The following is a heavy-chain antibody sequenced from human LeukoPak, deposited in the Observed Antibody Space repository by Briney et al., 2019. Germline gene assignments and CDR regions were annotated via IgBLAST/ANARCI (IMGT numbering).Heavy chain of an antibody. CDR2: ISSSSSTI. D-gene: IGHD6-13*01. J-gene: IGHJ4*02. Sequence: GGSLRLSCAASGFTFSSYEMNWVRQAPGKGLEWVSYISSSSSTIYYADSVKGRFTISRDNAKNSLYLQMNSLRAEDTAVYYCARDGSRYSSSWYQLWGQGTLVTVSS. CDR1: GFTFSSYE. CDR3: ARDGSRYSSSWYQL. V-gene: IGHV3-48*01.